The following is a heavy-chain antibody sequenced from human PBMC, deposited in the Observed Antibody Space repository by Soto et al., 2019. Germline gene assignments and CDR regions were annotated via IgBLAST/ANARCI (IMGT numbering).Heavy chain of an antibody. J-gene: IGHJ5*02. CDR2: IYYRGST. D-gene: IGHD3-3*01. Sequence: PSENLSLPCTFSGGSLSSGGYYLSWVRQPPGKGLEWSGYIYYRGSTYYNPSLKSRVTISVDTSKNQFSLKLSSVTAADTAVYYCARRYGVSGYYDWFAPWAQGTLVTVSS. CDR3: ARRYGVSGYYDWFAP. V-gene: IGHV4-30-4*01. CDR1: GGSLSSGGYY.